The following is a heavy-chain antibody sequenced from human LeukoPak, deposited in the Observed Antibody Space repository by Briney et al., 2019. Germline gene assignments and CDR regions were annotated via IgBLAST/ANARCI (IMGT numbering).Heavy chain of an antibody. V-gene: IGHV3-48*01. CDR3: AREGYSGYNSH. J-gene: IGHJ4*02. D-gene: IGHD5-12*01. Sequence: GGSLRLSCTGSGFTFSTYGMSWVRQAPGRGPEWVAYIHSSSTPIYYADSVRGRFTISRDNAKNPLYLQMNSLRGEDTAVYYCAREGYSGYNSHWGQGTLVTVSS. CDR1: GFTFSTYG. CDR2: IHSSSTPI.